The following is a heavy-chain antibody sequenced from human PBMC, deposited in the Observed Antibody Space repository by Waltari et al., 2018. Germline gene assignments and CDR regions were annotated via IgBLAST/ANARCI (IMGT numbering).Heavy chain of an antibody. V-gene: IGHV4-4*02. J-gene: IGHJ5*02. Sequence: QVQLQESGPGLVKPSGTLSLTCAVSGGSISSSNWWSWVRQPPGKGLEWIGEIYHSGGTNDNPSLKSRVTISVDKSKNQFSLKLSSVTAADTAVYYCARGYYGSGSYFRATNWFDPWGQGTLVTVSS. D-gene: IGHD3-10*01. CDR2: IYHSGGT. CDR3: ARGYYGSGSYFRATNWFDP. CDR1: GGSISSSNW.